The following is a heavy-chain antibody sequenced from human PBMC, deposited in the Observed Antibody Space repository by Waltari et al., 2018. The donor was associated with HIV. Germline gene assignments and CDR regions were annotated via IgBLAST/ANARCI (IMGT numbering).Heavy chain of an antibody. J-gene: IGHJ4*02. Sequence: QLQLHESDPGLVNLSETLSLTCIVSGFFISSTNYYWGWIRQPPGKGLEGIGNIFYSWTTSYNPSLESRVTMSLATSKGQFSLNMDVVTAADTTIYFWASHKDRRSYFPVDFWGQGTLV. CDR1: GFFISSTNYY. D-gene: IGHD1-26*01. CDR3: ASHKDRRSYFPVDF. CDR2: IFYSWTT. V-gene: IGHV4-39*07.